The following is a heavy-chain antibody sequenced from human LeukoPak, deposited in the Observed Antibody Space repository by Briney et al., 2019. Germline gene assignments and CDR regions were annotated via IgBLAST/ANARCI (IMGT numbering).Heavy chain of an antibody. Sequence: GGSLRLSCAASGFTFSNFAMSWVRQAPGKGLEWVSAIGGNSANLYHADSVKGRFTISRDNSKSTLYMQMNNLRADDTAIYYCAKDRSFYGAPWHFDLWGRGTLVTVSS. D-gene: IGHD4-17*01. CDR1: GFTFSNFA. CDR2: IGGNSANL. J-gene: IGHJ2*01. V-gene: IGHV3-23*01. CDR3: AKDRSFYGAPWHFDL.